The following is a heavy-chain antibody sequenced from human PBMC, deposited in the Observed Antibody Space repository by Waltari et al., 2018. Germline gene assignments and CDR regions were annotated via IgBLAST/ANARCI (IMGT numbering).Heavy chain of an antibody. CDR2: ISHSGST. J-gene: IGHJ5*02. V-gene: IGHV4-34*01. CDR3: ARTWGYSPPLGWFDP. D-gene: IGHD1-26*01. Sequence: QVQLHQWGAGLLKPSETLSLTCAVSGGPFTDYSWSWIRQPPDKELEWIGEISHSGSTNYNPSPKSRVTMSVDTIKKQFSLKLTSVTAADTAVYFCARTWGYSPPLGWFDPWGRGTRVTVSS. CDR1: GGPFTDYS.